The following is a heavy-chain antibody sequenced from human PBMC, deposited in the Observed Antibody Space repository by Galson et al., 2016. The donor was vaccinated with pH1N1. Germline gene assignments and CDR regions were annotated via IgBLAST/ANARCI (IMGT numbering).Heavy chain of an antibody. J-gene: IGHJ4*02. V-gene: IGHV3-30*02. CDR1: GFNFIAYG. CDR2: INSDESNK. Sequence: SLRLSCAASGFNFIAYGMHWVRQAPGKGLEWVASINSDESNKYYADSVKGRLTISRDNSKNTLYVQMNSLRPEDTDVYFCAKGLGSDWAFDYWGQGTLVTVSS. CDR3: AKGLGSDWAFDY. D-gene: IGHD6-19*01.